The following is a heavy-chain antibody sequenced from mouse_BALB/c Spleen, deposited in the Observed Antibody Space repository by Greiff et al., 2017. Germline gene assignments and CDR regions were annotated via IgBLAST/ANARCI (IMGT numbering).Heavy chain of an antibody. V-gene: IGHV1S56*01. D-gene: IGHD1-1*01. J-gene: IGHJ4*01. CDR1: GYTFTSYY. Sequence: QVQLQQSGPELVKPGASVRISCKASGYTFTSYYIHWVKQRPGQGLEWIGWIYPGNVNTKYNEKFKGKATLTADKSSSTAYMQLSSLTSEDSAVYFCARGVLRWYGMDYWGQGTSVTVSS. CDR3: ARGVLRWYGMDY. CDR2: IYPGNVNT.